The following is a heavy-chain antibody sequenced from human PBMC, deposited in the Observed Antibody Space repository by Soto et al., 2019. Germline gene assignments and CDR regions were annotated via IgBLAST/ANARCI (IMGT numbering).Heavy chain of an antibody. CDR2: IDPSDSYT. D-gene: IGHD2-21*02. V-gene: IGHV5-10-1*01. J-gene: IGHJ6*02. Sequence: GESLKISCKGSGYSFTSYWISWVRHMPGKGLEWMGRIDPSDSYTNYSPSFQGHVTISADKSTSTAYLQWSSLKASDTAMYYCARRSYCDGDCTRRPYDYYGMAVWGQGSTVTVSS. CDR3: ARRSYCDGDCTRRPYDYYGMAV. CDR1: GYSFTSYW.